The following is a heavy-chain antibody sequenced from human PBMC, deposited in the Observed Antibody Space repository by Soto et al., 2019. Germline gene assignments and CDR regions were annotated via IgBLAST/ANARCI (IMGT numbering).Heavy chain of an antibody. CDR3: ARAGRITIFPTGYPLNAFDI. CDR1: GFTFSSYW. D-gene: IGHD3-9*01. J-gene: IGHJ3*02. CDR2: IKQDGSEK. V-gene: IGHV3-7*01. Sequence: EVQLVESGGGLVQPGGSLRLSCAASGFTFSSYWMSWVRQAPGKGLEWVANIKQDGSEKYYVDSVKGRFTISRDNAKNSLYLQMNSLRAEDTAVYYCARAGRITIFPTGYPLNAFDIWGQGTMVTVSS.